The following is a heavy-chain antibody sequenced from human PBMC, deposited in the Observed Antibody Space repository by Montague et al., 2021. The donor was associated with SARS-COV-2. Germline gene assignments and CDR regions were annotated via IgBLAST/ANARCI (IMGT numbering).Heavy chain of an antibody. CDR2: DYYSGRT. CDR3: SRGIRSEGYSYGFDY. CDR1: GGSISSYY. Sequence: SETLSLTCTVSGGSISSYYWSWVRFPPGKGLEWNGVDYYSGRTXXXPPXXXRVTIPVDTAKNHFYLNLISVTAADTAMDYCSRGIRSEGYSYGFDYWGQGTLVTVSS. J-gene: IGHJ4*02. V-gene: IGHV4-59*01. D-gene: IGHD5-18*01.